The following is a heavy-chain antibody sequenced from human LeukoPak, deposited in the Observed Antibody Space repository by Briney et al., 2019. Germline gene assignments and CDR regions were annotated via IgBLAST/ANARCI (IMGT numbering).Heavy chain of an antibody. J-gene: IGHJ4*02. D-gene: IGHD3-3*01. CDR1: GGSFSGYY. CDR3: ARVIWSGYYRVDY. CDR2: IYYSGST. Sequence: TASETLSLTCAVYGGSFSGYYWSWIRQPPGKGLEWIGYIYYSGSTNYNPSLKSRVTISVDTSKNQFSLKLSSVTAADTAVYYCARVIWSGYYRVDYWGQGTLVTVSS. V-gene: IGHV4-59*01.